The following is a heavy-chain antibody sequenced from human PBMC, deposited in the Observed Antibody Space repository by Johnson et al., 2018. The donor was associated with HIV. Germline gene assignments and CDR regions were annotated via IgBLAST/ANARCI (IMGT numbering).Heavy chain of an antibody. CDR1: GFTFRSYG. V-gene: IGHV3-30*02. CDR3: ARDRGYNFWSGSDAFDI. Sequence: QVQLVEYGGGVVQPGGSLRLSCAASGFTFRSYGMHWVRQAPGKGLEWVAFIRYDGSNNYYGDSVKGRFTISRDNAKNTLYLQMNSLRAEDTAVYYCARDRGYNFWSGSDAFDIWGQGTVVTVSS. D-gene: IGHD3-3*01. J-gene: IGHJ3*02. CDR2: IRYDGSNN.